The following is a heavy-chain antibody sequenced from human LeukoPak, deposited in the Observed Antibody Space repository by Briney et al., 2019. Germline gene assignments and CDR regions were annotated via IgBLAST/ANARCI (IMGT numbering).Heavy chain of an antibody. Sequence: GSSVKVSCKASGGTFSSYAISWVRQAPGQGLEWMGGIIPIFGTANYAQKFQGRVTITADKSTSTAYMELSSLRSEDTAVYYCARNDGVLGYYYYYMDVWGKGTTVTVSS. CDR2: IIPIFGTA. CDR3: ARNDGVLGYYYYYMDV. D-gene: IGHD3-16*01. CDR1: GGTFSSYA. J-gene: IGHJ6*03. V-gene: IGHV1-69*06.